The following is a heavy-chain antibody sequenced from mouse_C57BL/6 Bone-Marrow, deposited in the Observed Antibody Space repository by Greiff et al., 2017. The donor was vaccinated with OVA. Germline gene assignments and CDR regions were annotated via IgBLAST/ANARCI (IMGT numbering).Heavy chain of an antibody. J-gene: IGHJ1*03. CDR2: IWSGGST. Sequence: QVQLQQSGPGLVQPSKSLSITCTVSGFSLTSYGLHWVRQSPGKGLEWLGVIWSGGSTDYNAAFISRLSISKDNSKSQVFFKMNSLQADDTAIYYCARGGYYDYGDDWYFDVWGTGTTVTVSS. CDR3: ARGGYYDYGDDWYFDV. D-gene: IGHD2-4*01. CDR1: GFSLTSYG. V-gene: IGHV2-2*01.